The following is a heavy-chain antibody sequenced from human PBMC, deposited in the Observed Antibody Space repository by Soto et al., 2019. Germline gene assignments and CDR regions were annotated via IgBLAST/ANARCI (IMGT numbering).Heavy chain of an antibody. CDR1: GYTFSTYY. V-gene: IGHV1-46*01. CDR2: INPSGSNT. CDR3: ARDPAGVGLLNN. D-gene: IGHD3-10*01. Sequence: QVQLVKSGAEVTKPGVSVKVSCKASGYTFSTYYMHWVRQAPGQGLEWIGLINPSGSNTTYAQKFLDRFTMISDTSTSIVYMELSSLRSEDTAVYYFARDPAGVGLLNNWVQGTLVTV. J-gene: IGHJ4*02.